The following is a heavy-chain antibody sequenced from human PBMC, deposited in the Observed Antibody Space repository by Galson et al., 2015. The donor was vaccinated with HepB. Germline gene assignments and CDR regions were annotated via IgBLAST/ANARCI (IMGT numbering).Heavy chain of an antibody. CDR1: GFTFSDYY. V-gene: IGHV3-7*03. CDR2: IKYDGSKR. Sequence: SLRLSCAASGFTFSDYYMSWIRQAPGKGPEWVANIKYDGSKRYYAASVKGRFTISRDNARNSLYLEMNSLRVEDTAVYYCAREAVWGQGTTVTVSS. J-gene: IGHJ6*02. CDR3: AREAV.